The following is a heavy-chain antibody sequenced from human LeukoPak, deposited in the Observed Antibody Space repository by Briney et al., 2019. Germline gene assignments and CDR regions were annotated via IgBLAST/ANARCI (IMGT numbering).Heavy chain of an antibody. CDR2: IYTSGST. D-gene: IGHD6-13*01. Sequence: SETLSLTCTASGGSISSGSYYWSWIGQPAGKGLEWIGRIYTSGSTNYNPSLKSRVTISVNTTKNQFSLKLRSVTAADTAVYYCARGSGSSSWYYFDYWGQGTLVTVSS. CDR1: GGSISSGSYY. CDR3: ARGSGSSSWYYFDY. J-gene: IGHJ4*02. V-gene: IGHV4-61*02.